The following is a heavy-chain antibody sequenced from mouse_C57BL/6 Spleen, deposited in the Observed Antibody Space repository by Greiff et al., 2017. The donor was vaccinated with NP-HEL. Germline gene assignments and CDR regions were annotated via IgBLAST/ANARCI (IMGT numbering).Heavy chain of an antibody. CDR1: GFTFSSYG. CDR2: ISSGGSYT. V-gene: IGHV5-6*01. D-gene: IGHD1-1*01. CDR3: ARQEIYYYGLDY. Sequence: EVQLVESGGDLVKPGGSLKLSCAASGFTFSSYGMSWVRQTPDKRLEWVATISSGGSYTYYPDSVKGRFTISRDNAKNTLYLQMSSLKSEDTAMYYCARQEIYYYGLDYWGQGTSVTVSS. J-gene: IGHJ4*01.